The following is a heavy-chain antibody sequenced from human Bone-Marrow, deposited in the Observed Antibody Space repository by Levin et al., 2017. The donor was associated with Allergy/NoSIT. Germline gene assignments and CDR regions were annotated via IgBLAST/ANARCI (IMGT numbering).Heavy chain of an antibody. CDR1: GFTFSSYG. J-gene: IGHJ5*02. Sequence: GESLKISCAASGFTFSSYGMHWVRQAPGKGLEWVAVIWYDGSNKYYADSVKGRFTISRDNSKNTLYLQMNSLRAEDTAVYYCARGLSSGWSPPIDDNWFDPWGQGTLVTVSS. D-gene: IGHD6-19*01. CDR2: IWYDGSNK. CDR3: ARGLSSGWSPPIDDNWFDP. V-gene: IGHV3-33*01.